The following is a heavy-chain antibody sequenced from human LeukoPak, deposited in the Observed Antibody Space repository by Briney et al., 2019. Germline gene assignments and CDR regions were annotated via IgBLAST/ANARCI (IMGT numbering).Heavy chain of an antibody. CDR2: IYTSGST. Sequence: TSQTLSLTCTVSGGSISSGSYYWSWIRQPAGKGLEWIGRIYTSGSTNYNPSLKSRVTISVDTSKNQFSLKLSSVTAADTAVYYCARVGRSEYFQHWGQGTLATVSS. CDR3: ARVGRSEYFQH. J-gene: IGHJ1*01. V-gene: IGHV4-61*02. D-gene: IGHD3-10*01. CDR1: GGSISSGSYY.